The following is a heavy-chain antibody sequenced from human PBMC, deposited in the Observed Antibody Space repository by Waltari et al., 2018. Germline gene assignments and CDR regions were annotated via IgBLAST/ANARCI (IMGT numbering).Heavy chain of an antibody. CDR2: IYHSGST. D-gene: IGHD6-19*01. CDR1: GYSISSGYY. Sequence: QVQLQESGPGLVKPSETLSLTCAVSGYSISSGYYWGWIRQPPGKGLEWIGSIYHSGSTNYNPSLKSRVTISVDTSKNQFSLKLSSVTAADTAVYYCARDIAVAGGSDYWGQGTLVTVSS. J-gene: IGHJ4*02. CDR3: ARDIAVAGGSDY. V-gene: IGHV4-38-2*01.